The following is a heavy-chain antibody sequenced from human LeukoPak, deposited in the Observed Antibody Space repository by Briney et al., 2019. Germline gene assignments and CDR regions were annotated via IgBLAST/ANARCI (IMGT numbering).Heavy chain of an antibody. CDR1: SDSISSSSYY. D-gene: IGHD2-15*01. J-gene: IGHJ4*02. Sequence: SETLSLTCTVSSDSISSSSYYWGWIRQPPGKGLEWIGSIYYSGSTYYNPSLKSRVTISVDTFKNQFSLKLSSVTAADTAVYYCARGYCSGGSCYEVDYWGQGTLVTVSS. V-gene: IGHV4-39*01. CDR3: ARGYCSGGSCYEVDY. CDR2: IYYSGST.